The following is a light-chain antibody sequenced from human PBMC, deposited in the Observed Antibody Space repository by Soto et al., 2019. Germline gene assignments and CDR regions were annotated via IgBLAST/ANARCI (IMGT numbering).Light chain of an antibody. V-gene: IGKV3-11*01. CDR3: QQRSNWPPN. CDR2: DAS. CDR1: QSVSSY. J-gene: IGKJ4*01. Sequence: EIVFTQSPATLSLSPGERATLSCRASQSVSSYLAWYQQKPGQAPRLLIYDASNRATGIPARFSGSGSGTDFTLTISSXEPEDFAVYHCQQRSNWPPNFGGGTKVDTK.